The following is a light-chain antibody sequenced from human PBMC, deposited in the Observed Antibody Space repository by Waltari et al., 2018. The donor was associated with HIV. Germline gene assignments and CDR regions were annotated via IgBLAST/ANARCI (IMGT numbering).Light chain of an antibody. CDR3: QQYGTSPRT. V-gene: IGKV3-20*01. J-gene: IGKJ2*01. CDR2: GAS. Sequence: NYLAWYQHRPGQAPRLLIFGASSRATGIPDRFSASGSGTDFTLTISSLDPSDYALYYCQQYGTSPRTFGQGTRVEIK. CDR1: NY.